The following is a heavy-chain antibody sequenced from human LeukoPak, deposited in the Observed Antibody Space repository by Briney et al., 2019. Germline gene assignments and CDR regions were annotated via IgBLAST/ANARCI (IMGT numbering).Heavy chain of an antibody. D-gene: IGHD5-24*01. V-gene: IGHV1-2*02. Sequence: ASVKVSCKASGYTFTGYYIHWVRQAPGQGLEWMGCINPNSGGTNYAQKFQGRVTMTRDTSINTAYMELSRLTSDDTAVYYCARGGDGYNAFDIWGQGTMVTVSS. J-gene: IGHJ3*02. CDR2: INPNSGGT. CDR3: ARGGDGYNAFDI. CDR1: GYTFTGYY.